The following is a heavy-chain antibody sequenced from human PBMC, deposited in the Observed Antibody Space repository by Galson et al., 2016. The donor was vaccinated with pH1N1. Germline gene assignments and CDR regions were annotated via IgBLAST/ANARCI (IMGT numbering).Heavy chain of an antibody. CDR3: RGLNDN. V-gene: IGHV3-15*01. CDR2: IKSKTDGGTT. J-gene: IGHJ4*02. Sequence: SLRLSCAASGFTFSNAWMSWVRQAPGKGLEWVGRIKSKTDGGTTDYAAPVKGRFTLSRDDSKNTLYLQMNSLKIEDTAAYYCRGLNDNWGQGTLVTVSS. CDR1: GFTFSNAW. D-gene: IGHD3-16*01.